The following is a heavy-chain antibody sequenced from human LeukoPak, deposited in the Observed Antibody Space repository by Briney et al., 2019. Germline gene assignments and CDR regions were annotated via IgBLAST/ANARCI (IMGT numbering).Heavy chain of an antibody. CDR2: ISYDGSNK. CDR3: ARVALLWFGELIDAFDI. J-gene: IGHJ3*02. CDR1: GFTFDDYA. D-gene: IGHD3-10*01. Sequence: GSLRLSCAASGFTFDDYAMHWVRQAPGKGLEWVAVISYDGSNKYYADSVKGRFTISRDNSKNTLYLQMNSLRAEDTAVYYCARVALLWFGELIDAFDIWGQGTMVTVSS. V-gene: IGHV3-30-3*01.